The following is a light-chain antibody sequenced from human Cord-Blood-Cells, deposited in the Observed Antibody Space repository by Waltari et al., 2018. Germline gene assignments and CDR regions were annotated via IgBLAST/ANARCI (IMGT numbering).Light chain of an antibody. V-gene: IGLV2-23*02. CDR3: FSYAGSSTFEV. Sequence: QSALTQPASVSGSPGQSITISCTGTSSDVGSYNLVSWYQQHPGKAPRLMIYEVSTRPSGVSNRFSASKSCNTASLTISGLQAEDEADYYCFSYAGSSTFEVFGGGTKLTVL. J-gene: IGLJ3*02. CDR1: SSDVGSYNL. CDR2: EVS.